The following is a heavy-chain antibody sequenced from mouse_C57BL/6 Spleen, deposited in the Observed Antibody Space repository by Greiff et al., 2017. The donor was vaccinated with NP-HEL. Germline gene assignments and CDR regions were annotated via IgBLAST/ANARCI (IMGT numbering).Heavy chain of an antibody. Sequence: LMESGPELVKPGASVKISCKASGYAFSSSWMNWVKQRPGKGLEWIGRIYPGDGDTNYNGKFKGKATLTADKSSSTAYMQLSSLTSEDSAVYFCANYYDGSSPDAMDYWGQGTSVTVSS. CDR2: IYPGDGDT. CDR1: GYAFSSSW. V-gene: IGHV1-82*01. CDR3: ANYYDGSSPDAMDY. J-gene: IGHJ4*01. D-gene: IGHD1-1*01.